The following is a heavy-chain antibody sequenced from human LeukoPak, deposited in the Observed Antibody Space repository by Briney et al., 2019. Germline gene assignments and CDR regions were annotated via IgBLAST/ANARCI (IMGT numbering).Heavy chain of an antibody. CDR2: IYTSGST. D-gene: IGHD3-22*01. CDR3: ARDTDYYDSSGTRGHAFDI. Sequence: PSETLSLTCTVSGGSISSYYWSWIRQPAGKGLEWIGRIYTSGSTNYNPSLKSRVTMSVDTSKNQFSLKLSSVTAADTAVYYCARDTDYYDSSGTRGHAFDIWGQGTMVTVSS. CDR1: GGSISSYY. J-gene: IGHJ3*02. V-gene: IGHV4-4*07.